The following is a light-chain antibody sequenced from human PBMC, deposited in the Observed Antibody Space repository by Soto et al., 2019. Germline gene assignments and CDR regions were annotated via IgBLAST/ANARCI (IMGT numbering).Light chain of an antibody. CDR1: QSVSIN. Sequence: EKVMTQSPATLSVSPGERATLSCRASQSVSINLAWYQQKPGQAPRLLIYVASTRATAIPARFSGSGSGTEFTLTISSLQSEDFAVYYCQQYNNWPLTFGGGTKVEIK. V-gene: IGKV3-15*01. CDR3: QQYNNWPLT. J-gene: IGKJ4*01. CDR2: VAS.